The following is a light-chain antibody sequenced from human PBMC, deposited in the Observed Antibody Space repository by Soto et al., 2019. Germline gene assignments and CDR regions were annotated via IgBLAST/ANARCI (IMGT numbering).Light chain of an antibody. CDR3: SSYAGSITYVL. J-gene: IGLJ2*01. CDR1: SSDVGSYDL. V-gene: IGLV2-23*01. CDR2: EDT. Sequence: QPVLTQPASVSGSPGQSITISCTGTSSDVGSYDLVSWYQQHPGKAPKLMIYEDTKRPLGVSNRFSASKSGYTASLTISGLQAEDEADYYCSSYAGSITYVLFGGGTKLTVL.